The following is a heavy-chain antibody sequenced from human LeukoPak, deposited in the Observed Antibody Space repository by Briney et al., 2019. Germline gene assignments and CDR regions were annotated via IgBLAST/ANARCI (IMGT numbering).Heavy chain of an antibody. D-gene: IGHD3-22*01. Sequence: PGGSLRLSCAASGFTFSSYGMHWVRQAPGKGLEWVAVIWYDGSNKYYADSVKGRFTISRDNSKNTLYLQMNSLRAEDTAVYYCARDFNYYDSSGYGQYFQHWGQGTLVTVSS. CDR1: GFTFSSYG. CDR2: IWYDGSNK. CDR3: ARDFNYYDSSGYGQYFQH. V-gene: IGHV3-33*01. J-gene: IGHJ1*01.